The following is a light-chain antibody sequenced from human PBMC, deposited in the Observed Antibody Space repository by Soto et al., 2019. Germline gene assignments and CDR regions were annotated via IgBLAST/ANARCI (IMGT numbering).Light chain of an antibody. CDR3: QQYENLPT. J-gene: IGKJ5*01. V-gene: IGKV1-33*01. CDR2: DAS. CDR1: QNINNY. Sequence: DIQMTQSPSSLSASVGDRVTITCQASQNINNYVNWYQQKPGRAPKLLIYDASNLEARVLSRFRGSGSGTDFTFTISRLQPEDIATYYCQQYENLPTFGQGTRLEL.